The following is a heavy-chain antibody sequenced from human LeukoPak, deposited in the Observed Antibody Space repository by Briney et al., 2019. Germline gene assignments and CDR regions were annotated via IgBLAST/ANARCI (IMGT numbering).Heavy chain of an antibody. CDR1: GGTFSSYA. CDR2: IIPILGIA. D-gene: IGHD5-18*01. Sequence: SVKVSCKASGGTFSSYAIGWVRQAPGQGLEWMGRIIPILGIANYAQKFQGRVTITADKSTSTAYMELSSLRSEDTAVYYCARATGPDTATDRRFDYWGRGTLVTVSS. J-gene: IGHJ4*02. V-gene: IGHV1-69*04. CDR3: ARATGPDTATDRRFDY.